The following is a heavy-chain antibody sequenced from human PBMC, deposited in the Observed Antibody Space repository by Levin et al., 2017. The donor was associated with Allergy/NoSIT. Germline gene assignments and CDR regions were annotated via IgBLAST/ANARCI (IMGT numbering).Heavy chain of an antibody. CDR2: IYYSDTT. J-gene: IGHJ4*02. D-gene: IGHD1-7*01. V-gene: IGHV4-59*08. CDR3: ARQFGYNWNYFFDY. CDR1: GGSISRHY. Sequence: SQTLSLTCPVSGGSISRHYWSWIRQPPGKGLEWIGDIYYSDTTSYNPSLKSRVTISADTSKSQFSLTLTSVTAADTAVYYCARQFGYNWNYFFDYWGQGTLVTVSS.